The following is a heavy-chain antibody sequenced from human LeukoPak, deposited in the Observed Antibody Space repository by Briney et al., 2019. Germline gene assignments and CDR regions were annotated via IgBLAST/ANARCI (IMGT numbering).Heavy chain of an antibody. CDR2: INHSGST. D-gene: IGHD3-10*01. CDR1: GGSFSGYY. J-gene: IGHJ4*02. CDR3: ARLGASLEWDSGSFPDY. V-gene: IGHV4-34*01. Sequence: SETLSLTCAVYGGSFSGYYWSWIRQPPGKGLERIGEINHSGSTNYNPSLKSRVTISVDTSKNQFSLKLSSVTAADTAVYYCARLGASLEWDSGSFPDYWGQGTLVTVSS.